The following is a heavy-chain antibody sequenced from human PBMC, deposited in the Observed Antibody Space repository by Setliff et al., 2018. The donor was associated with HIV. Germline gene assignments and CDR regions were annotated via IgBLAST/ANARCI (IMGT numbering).Heavy chain of an antibody. V-gene: IGHV3-33*08. CDR3: GNKGGQV. CDR1: GFTIENFD. J-gene: IGHJ1*01. CDR2: LWRDEVGE. Sequence: GGSLRLSCTVVGFTIENFDMHWFRQAPGKGLEWVSLLWRDEVGEYYADSVKGRFSISRDRSRNTVSLQMSSLRVEDNAMYYCGNKGGQVWGPGTLVTVSS. D-gene: IGHD3-16*01.